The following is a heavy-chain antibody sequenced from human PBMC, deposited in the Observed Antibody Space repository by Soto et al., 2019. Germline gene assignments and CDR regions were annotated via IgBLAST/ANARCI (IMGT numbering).Heavy chain of an antibody. V-gene: IGHV4-59*01. Sequence: PSETLSLTWTVSGGSISSYYWSWIRQPPGKGLEWIGYSYYSGSTNYNPSLKSRVTIPVDTPKNQFSLKLSSVTAADTAVYYCARWPAAWLYPSDYWGQGTLVTVSS. CDR2: SYYSGST. J-gene: IGHJ4*02. D-gene: IGHD2-2*01. CDR1: GGSISSYY. CDR3: ARWPAAWLYPSDY.